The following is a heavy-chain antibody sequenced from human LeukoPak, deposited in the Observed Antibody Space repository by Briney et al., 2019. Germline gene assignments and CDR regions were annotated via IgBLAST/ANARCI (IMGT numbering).Heavy chain of an antibody. Sequence: GGSLRLSCATSGFTFSSYAMSWVRQAPGKGLEWVSAISGSGGSTYYADSVKGRFTISRDNSKNTLYLQMNSLRAEDTAVYYCASHYGSGSYSLRYFDYWGQGTLVTVSS. CDR3: ASHYGSGSYSLRYFDY. CDR2: ISGSGGST. D-gene: IGHD3-10*01. J-gene: IGHJ4*02. CDR1: GFTFSSYA. V-gene: IGHV3-23*01.